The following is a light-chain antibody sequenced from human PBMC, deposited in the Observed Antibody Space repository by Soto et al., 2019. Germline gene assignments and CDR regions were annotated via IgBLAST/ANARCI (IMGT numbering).Light chain of an antibody. J-gene: IGKJ2*01. CDR3: QQFGSPPQT. CDR1: QTVKSNS. V-gene: IGKV3-20*01. CDR2: GTT. Sequence: EIVLTQSPGTLSLSPGERATLSCRASQTVKSNSLGWYQQKPGQAPRLLIYGTTTRATGIPDRFSGSGSGTDFNLIISRLEPEDFAVYYCQQFGSPPQTFGQGTKLEIK.